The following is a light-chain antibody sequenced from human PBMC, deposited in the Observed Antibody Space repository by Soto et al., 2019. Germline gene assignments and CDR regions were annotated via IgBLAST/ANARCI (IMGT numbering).Light chain of an antibody. CDR3: SSYTSSSTLLV. CDR2: DVS. CDR1: SSDVGGYNY. J-gene: IGLJ1*01. V-gene: IGLV2-14*01. Sequence: QSVLTQPASVSGSPGQSITISCTGTSSDVGGYNYVSWYQQHPGKAPKLMIYDVSNRPSGVSNRFSGSKSCNTTSLTISGLQAEDEADYYCSSYTSSSTLLVFGTGTKVTVL.